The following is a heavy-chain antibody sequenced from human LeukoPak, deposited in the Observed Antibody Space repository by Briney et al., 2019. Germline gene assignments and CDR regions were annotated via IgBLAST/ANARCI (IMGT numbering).Heavy chain of an antibody. D-gene: IGHD3-9*01. CDR3: ARGGNYDILTGYIFDY. Sequence: PGGSLRLSCAASGFTFSNYWMSWVRQAPGKGLEWVANIKHDGGDKHYVDSVKGRLTIARDSAKNSLNLQMNSLRAEDTAVYYCARGGNYDILTGYIFDYWGQGTLVTVSS. J-gene: IGHJ4*02. CDR2: IKHDGGDK. V-gene: IGHV3-7*03. CDR1: GFTFSNYW.